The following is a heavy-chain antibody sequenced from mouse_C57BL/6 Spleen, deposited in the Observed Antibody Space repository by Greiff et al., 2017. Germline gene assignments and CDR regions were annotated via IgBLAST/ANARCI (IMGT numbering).Heavy chain of an antibody. CDR3: TGGGNDLAWFAY. V-gene: IGHV14-4*01. CDR2: IDPENGDT. Sequence: VQLQQSGAELVRPGASVKLSCTASGFNIKDDYMHWVKQRPEQGLEWIGWIDPENGDTEYASKFQGKATITADTSSNTAYLQLSSLTSEDTAVYYCTGGGNDLAWFAYWGQGTLVTVSA. J-gene: IGHJ3*01. D-gene: IGHD2-2*01. CDR1: GFNIKDDY.